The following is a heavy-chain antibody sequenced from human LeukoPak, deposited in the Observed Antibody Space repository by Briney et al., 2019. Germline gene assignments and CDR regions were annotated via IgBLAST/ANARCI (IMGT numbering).Heavy chain of an antibody. V-gene: IGHV1-46*01. CDR3: ARGSVTTDASFDY. CDR1: GGTFSSYA. CDR2: ISPTGDSI. J-gene: IGHJ4*02. D-gene: IGHD4-17*01. Sequence: ASVKVSCKASGGTFSSYAISWVRQAPGQGLEWMGKISPTGDSISYAQRFRGRVTMTTDTSTITVYMELSNLRSEDTSMYYCARGSVTTDASFDYWGQGTLVTVSS.